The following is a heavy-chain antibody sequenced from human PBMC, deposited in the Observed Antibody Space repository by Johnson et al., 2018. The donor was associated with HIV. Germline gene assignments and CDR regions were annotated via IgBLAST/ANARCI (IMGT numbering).Heavy chain of an antibody. V-gene: IGHV3-66*03. CDR2: IYASGDT. J-gene: IGHJ3*02. CDR1: GVTVSTNY. Sequence: VQLVESGGGLIQPGGSLRLSCAASGVTVSTNYMSWVRQAPGKGLEWVSVIYASGDTYYAASVRGRFAISRDNSKNTVYLQMSSLRVEDTAIYHCARDLMVGPTRTGSFDIWGQGTMVTVSS. D-gene: IGHD1-26*01. CDR3: ARDLMVGPTRTGSFDI.